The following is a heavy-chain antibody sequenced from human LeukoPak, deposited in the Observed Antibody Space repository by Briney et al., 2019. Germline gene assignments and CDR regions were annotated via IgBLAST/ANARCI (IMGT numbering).Heavy chain of an antibody. Sequence: GGSLRPSCAASGFTFSNAWMSWVRQAPGKGLEWVGRIKSKTDGGTTDYAAPVKGRFTISRDDSKNTLYLQMNSLKTEDTAVYYCTTGGGYDYVWGSYRFGYWGQGTLVTVSS. CDR2: IKSKTDGGTT. D-gene: IGHD3-16*02. J-gene: IGHJ4*02. CDR1: GFTFSNAW. CDR3: TTGGGYDYVWGSYRFGY. V-gene: IGHV3-15*01.